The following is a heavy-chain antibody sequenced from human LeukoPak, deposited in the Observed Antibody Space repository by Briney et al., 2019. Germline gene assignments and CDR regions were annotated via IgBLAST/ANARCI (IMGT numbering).Heavy chain of an antibody. CDR1: GGSFSGYY. J-gene: IGHJ4*02. D-gene: IGHD6-13*01. V-gene: IGHV4-34*01. CDR3: ARIAAAGRKIDY. CDR2: INHSGST. Sequence: SETLSLTCTVYGGSFSGYYWSWIRQPPGKGLEWIGEINHSGSTNYNPSLKSRVTISVDTSKNQFSLKLSSVTAADTAVYYCARIAAAGRKIDYWGQGTLVTVSS.